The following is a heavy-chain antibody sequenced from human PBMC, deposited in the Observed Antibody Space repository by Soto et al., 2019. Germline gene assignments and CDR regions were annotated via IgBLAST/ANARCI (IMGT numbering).Heavy chain of an antibody. CDR3: ARERGGYGLFDS. CDR2: IYPSGMP. Sequence: PSETLSLTCTDSGGSISNAAYSWSWIRQPPGKGLEWIGYIYPSGMPFYNPSLRSRVTISTDRSNDQFSLNLKSVTAADTAVYYCARERGGYGLFDSWGQGTLVTVSS. V-gene: IGHV4-30-2*01. J-gene: IGHJ4*02. D-gene: IGHD5-18*01. CDR1: GGSISNAAYS.